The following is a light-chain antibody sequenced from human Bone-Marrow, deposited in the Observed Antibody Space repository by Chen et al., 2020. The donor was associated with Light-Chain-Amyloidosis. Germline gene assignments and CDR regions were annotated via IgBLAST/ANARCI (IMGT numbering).Light chain of an antibody. V-gene: IGKV4-1*01. CDR1: QSVLDRSNNRNN. CDR3: QQYYNSSGT. J-gene: IGKJ1*01. CDR2: WAS. Sequence: DIVMTQSPDSLAVSLGERATINCKSSQSVLDRSNNRNNLAWYQHKPGQPPKLLVDWASSRKSGVPARFSASGSGTDVTLTISRLQAEEVAVYYSQQYYNSSGTFGQGTKVEIK.